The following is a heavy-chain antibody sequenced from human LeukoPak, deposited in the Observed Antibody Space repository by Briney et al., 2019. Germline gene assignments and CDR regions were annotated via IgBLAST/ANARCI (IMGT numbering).Heavy chain of an antibody. CDR2: IKTDGTTS. D-gene: IGHD3-10*01. Sequence: GGSLRLSCAASGFAFSNYWMHWVRQAPGKGLVWVSNIKTDGTTSNYADSVKGRFTISRDNAKNTLHLQMNSLRAEDTAVYYCARVVLYYSYMDVWGKGTPVTVSS. CDR3: ARVVLYYSYMDV. CDR1: GFAFSNYW. V-gene: IGHV3-74*01. J-gene: IGHJ6*03.